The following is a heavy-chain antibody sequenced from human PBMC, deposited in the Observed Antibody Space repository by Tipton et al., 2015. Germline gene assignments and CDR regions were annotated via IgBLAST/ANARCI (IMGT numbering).Heavy chain of an antibody. CDR2: VHYTGST. CDR3: AGHDYYDSSGYSD. Sequence: TLSLTCTVSGGSISSDDYFWGWIRQSPGKGLEWIVSVHYTGSTYYNPSLESRVTTSVDSSMNQFSLKLSSVTAADTAVYYCAGHDYYDSSGYSDWGQGTLVSVSS. CDR1: GGSISSDDYF. V-gene: IGHV4-39*01. J-gene: IGHJ4*02. D-gene: IGHD3-22*01.